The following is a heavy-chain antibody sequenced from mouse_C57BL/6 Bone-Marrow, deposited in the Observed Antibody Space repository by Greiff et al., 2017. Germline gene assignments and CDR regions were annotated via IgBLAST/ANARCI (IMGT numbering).Heavy chain of an antibody. J-gene: IGHJ4*01. CDR3: ARGAIYYDYDRAMDY. V-gene: IGHV5-4*03. CDR1: GFTFSSYA. D-gene: IGHD2-4*01. CDR2: ISDGGSYT. Sequence: EVKLVESGGGLVKPGGSLKLSCAASGFTFSSYAMSWVRQTPEKRLEWVATISDGGSYTYYPDNVKGRFTISRDNAKNNLYLQMSHLKSEDTAMYYCARGAIYYDYDRAMDYWGQGTSVTVSS.